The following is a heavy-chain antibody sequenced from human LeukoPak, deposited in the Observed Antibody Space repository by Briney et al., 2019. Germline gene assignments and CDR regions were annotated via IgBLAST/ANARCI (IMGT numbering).Heavy chain of an antibody. J-gene: IGHJ4*02. CDR2: IIGGGGST. CDR1: GFPFSSHG. V-gene: IGHV3-23*01. CDR3: ARRSVAGLDY. Sequence: QPGGSLRLSCAASGFPFSSHGMSWVRQAPGKGLEWVSGIIGGGGSTYYADSVKGRFTISGDNSRNTLFLQMNSLRAEDTAVYYCARRSVAGLDYWGQGTLVTVSS. D-gene: IGHD6-19*01.